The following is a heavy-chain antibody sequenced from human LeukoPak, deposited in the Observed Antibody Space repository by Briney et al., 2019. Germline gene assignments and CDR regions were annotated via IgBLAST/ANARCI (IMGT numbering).Heavy chain of an antibody. D-gene: IGHD4-17*01. V-gene: IGHV3-48*04. Sequence: QSGGSLRLSCAASGFTFSSYSMNWVRQAPAKGLEWVSYISSSGSTIYYADSVKGRFTISRDNAKNSLYLQMNSLRAEDTAVYYCGRDLPTVTSIDYWGQGTLVTVSS. CDR3: GRDLPTVTSIDY. CDR1: GFTFSSYS. J-gene: IGHJ4*02. CDR2: ISSSGSTI.